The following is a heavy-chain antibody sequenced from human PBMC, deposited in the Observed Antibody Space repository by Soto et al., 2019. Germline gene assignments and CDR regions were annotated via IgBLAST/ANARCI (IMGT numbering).Heavy chain of an antibody. V-gene: IGHV1-2*02. J-gene: IGHJ5*02. D-gene: IGHD1-1*01. CDR1: RYIFTAYF. Sequence: QVQLVQSGAEVKKPGASVKVSCKAPRYIFTAYFMHWVRQAPVQGLEWMGWINPNNGATHYGLSLQGIVTLTRDTSIRTAYMELSSMRSDDTAVYYGASHDAGARFDPWGQGTLVIVSS. CDR3: ASHDAGARFDP. CDR2: INPNNGAT.